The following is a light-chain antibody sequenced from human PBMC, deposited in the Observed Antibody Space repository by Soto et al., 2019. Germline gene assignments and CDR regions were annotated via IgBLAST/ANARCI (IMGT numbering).Light chain of an antibody. CDR2: AAS. V-gene: IGKV1-8*01. Sequence: AIRMTQSPSSFSASTGDRVTITCRASQGISSYLAWYQQKPGKAPKLLIYAASTLQSGVPSRFSGSGSGTDFTLTISSLQPEDFATYYCQQSYSTPRITFGQGTRLEI. CDR3: QQSYSTPRIT. J-gene: IGKJ5*01. CDR1: QGISSY.